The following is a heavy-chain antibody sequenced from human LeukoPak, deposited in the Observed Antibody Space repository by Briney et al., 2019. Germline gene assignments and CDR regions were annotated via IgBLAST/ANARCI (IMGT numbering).Heavy chain of an antibody. D-gene: IGHD3-10*01. CDR2: VSFSGST. J-gene: IGHJ4*02. CDR1: GGSISSYY. V-gene: IGHV4-59*01. Sequence: PSETLSLTCTVSGGSISSYYWSWIRQPPGKGLEWIGYVSFSGSTDYNPSLKSRLTISIDKSKSQFSLKLSSVTAADTAIYYCARGSQTPDAGYWGPGTLVTVSP. CDR3: ARGSQTPDAGY.